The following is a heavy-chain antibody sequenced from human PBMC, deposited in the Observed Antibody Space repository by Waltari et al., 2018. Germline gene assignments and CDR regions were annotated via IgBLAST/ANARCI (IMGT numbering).Heavy chain of an antibody. CDR1: GGTFSSYA. D-gene: IGHD2-2*01. V-gene: IGHV1-69*12. CDR3: ARVRHCSSTSCYFGAFDI. CDR2: IIPSCCTA. Sequence: QVQLVQSGAEVKKPGSSVKVSCKASGGTFSSYAISWVPKAPGHGLEWMGGIIPSCCTANYAQKFQGRVTITADESTSTAYMELSSLRSEDTAVYYCARVRHCSSTSCYFGAFDIWGQGTMVTVSS. J-gene: IGHJ3*02.